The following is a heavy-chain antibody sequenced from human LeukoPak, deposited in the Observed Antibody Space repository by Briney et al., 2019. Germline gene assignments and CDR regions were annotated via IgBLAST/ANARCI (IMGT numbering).Heavy chain of an antibody. D-gene: IGHD6-19*01. CDR1: GFSISESG. CDR2: ISHHGTAT. Sequence: HPGGSLRLSCAVSGFSISESGMHWVRQAPGKGLEWVAMISHHGTATYYGDSVRGRFTVSRDISKNTLYLQMDSLRPEDTAIYYCAKDWGSNGWYNYFAPWGQGPRATVSS. J-gene: IGHJ5*02. CDR3: AKDWGSNGWYNYFAP. V-gene: IGHV3-30*18.